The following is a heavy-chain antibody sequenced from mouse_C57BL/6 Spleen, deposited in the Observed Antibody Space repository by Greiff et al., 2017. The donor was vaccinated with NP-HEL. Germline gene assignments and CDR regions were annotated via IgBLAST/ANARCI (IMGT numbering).Heavy chain of an antibody. J-gene: IGHJ1*03. CDR2: ISSGSSTI. CDR3: ARLYSEGYFDV. V-gene: IGHV5-17*01. D-gene: IGHD2-1*01. Sequence: EVKVVESGGGLVKPGGSLKLSCAASGFTFSDYGMHWVRQAPEKGLEWVAYISSGSSTIYYADTVKGRFTISRDNAKNTLFLQMTSLRSEDTAMYYCARLYSEGYFDVWGTGTTVTVSS. CDR1: GFTFSDYG.